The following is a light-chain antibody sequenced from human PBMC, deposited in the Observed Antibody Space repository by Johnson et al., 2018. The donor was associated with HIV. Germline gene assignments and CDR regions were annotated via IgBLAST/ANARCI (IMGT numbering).Light chain of an antibody. CDR3: GTWDSSLSAYA. Sequence: QAVLTQPPSVSAAPGQKVTISCSGSSSDMGNYAVSWYQQLPGTAPKLLIYENNKRPSGIPDRFSGSKSGTSATLGITGLQTGDEADYYCGTWDSSLSAYAFGTGTKVTVL. J-gene: IGLJ1*01. CDR1: SSDMGNYA. CDR2: ENN. V-gene: IGLV1-51*02.